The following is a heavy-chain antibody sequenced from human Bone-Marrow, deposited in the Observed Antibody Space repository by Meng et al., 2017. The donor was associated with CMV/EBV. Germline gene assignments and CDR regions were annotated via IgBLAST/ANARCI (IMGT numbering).Heavy chain of an antibody. CDR2: IYYSGST. J-gene: IGHJ6*02. Sequence: GSLRLSCTVSGGSISSSSYYWGWIRQPPGKGLEWIGSIYYSGSTYYNPSLKSRVTISVDTSKNQFSLKLSSVTAADTAVYYCARHGITIFGVGYYYYGMDVWGQGTTVTVYS. V-gene: IGHV4-39*01. CDR1: GGSISSSSYY. D-gene: IGHD3-3*01. CDR3: ARHGITIFGVGYYYYGMDV.